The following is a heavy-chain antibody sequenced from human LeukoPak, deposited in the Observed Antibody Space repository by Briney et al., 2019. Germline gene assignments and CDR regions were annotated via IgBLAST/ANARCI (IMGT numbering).Heavy chain of an antibody. D-gene: IGHD2-21*02. J-gene: IGHJ3*02. CDR1: GFTFTFSAYA. V-gene: IGHV3-33*03. CDR3: VQEGEVVTSWSAFDI. CDR2: MWYDGSNE. Sequence: LVESGGGVVQPGGSLRLSCAASGFTFTFSAYAIHWVRQAPGKGLAWVAVMWYDGSNEYYADSVKGRFSISRDKSKNTLFLQMNSLRVEDTAIYYCVQEGEVVTSWSAFDIWGQGTMVTVSS.